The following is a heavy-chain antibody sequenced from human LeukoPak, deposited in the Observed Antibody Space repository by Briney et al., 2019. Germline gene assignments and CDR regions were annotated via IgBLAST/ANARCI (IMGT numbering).Heavy chain of an antibody. D-gene: IGHD6-13*01. J-gene: IGHJ4*02. Sequence: SETLSLTCTVSGGSISRGDYYWSWIRQPPGKGLEWIGYIYYSGSTNYNPSLKSRVTISVDTSKNQFSLKLRSVIAADTAVYYCARLTSSSSGSSFDYWGQGTLVTVSS. V-gene: IGHV4-61*08. CDR1: GGSISRGDYY. CDR2: IYYSGST. CDR3: ARLTSSSSGSSFDY.